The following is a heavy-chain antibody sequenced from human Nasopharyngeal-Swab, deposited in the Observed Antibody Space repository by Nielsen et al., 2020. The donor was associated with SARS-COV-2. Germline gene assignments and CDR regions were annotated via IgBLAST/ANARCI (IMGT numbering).Heavy chain of an antibody. J-gene: IGHJ6*02. CDR3: AGNRNNWNVDYHYYGIDV. Sequence: SLEISCAASGFTFDDYAMHWIRQAPGRGLEWLSGISWNSGSIGYADSVKCRFTVSRDNAKNSLYLQMSSLRAEDTAVYYCAGNRNNWNVDYHYYGIDVWGQGTTVTVSS. CDR2: ISWNSGSI. D-gene: IGHD1-20*01. V-gene: IGHV3-9*01. CDR1: GFTFDDYA.